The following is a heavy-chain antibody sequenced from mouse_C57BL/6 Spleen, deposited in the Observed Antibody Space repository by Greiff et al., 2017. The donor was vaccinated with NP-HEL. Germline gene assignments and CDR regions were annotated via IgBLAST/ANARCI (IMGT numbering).Heavy chain of an antibody. Sequence: EVQLQESGGGLVKPGGSLKLSCAASGFTFSSYAMSWVRQTPEKRLEWVATISDGGSYTYYPDNVKGRFTISRDNAKNNLYLQMSHLKSEDTAMYYCARERGYYGSSTWFAYWGQGTLVTVSA. CDR3: ARERGYYGSSTWFAY. CDR2: ISDGGSYT. D-gene: IGHD1-1*01. CDR1: GFTFSSYA. J-gene: IGHJ3*01. V-gene: IGHV5-4*01.